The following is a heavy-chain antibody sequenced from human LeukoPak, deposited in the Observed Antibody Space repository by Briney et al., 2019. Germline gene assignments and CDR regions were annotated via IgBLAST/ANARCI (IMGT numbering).Heavy chain of an antibody. V-gene: IGHV3-21*01. D-gene: IGHD3-22*01. Sequence: PGGSLRLSCAASGFTFSSYSMNWVRQAPGKGLEWVSSISSSSSYIYYADSVKGRFTISRDNAKNSLYLQMNSLRAEDTAVYYCARINYYDGSGFYRDYWGQGTLVTVSS. CDR1: GFTFSSYS. J-gene: IGHJ4*02. CDR3: ARINYYDGSGFYRDY. CDR2: ISSSSSYI.